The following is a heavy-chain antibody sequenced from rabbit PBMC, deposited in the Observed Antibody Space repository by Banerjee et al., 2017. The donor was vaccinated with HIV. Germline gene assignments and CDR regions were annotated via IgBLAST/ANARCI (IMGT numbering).Heavy chain of an antibody. D-gene: IGHD8-1*01. CDR3: ARTYRIYAGDGYSL. Sequence: QEQLEESGGDLVKPEGSLTLTCTASGFSFNNKYVMCWVRQAQGKGLEWIACISTSSGNTVYALWAKGIFAISKTSSTTVTLQVTSLTAADTATYFCARTYRIYAGDGYSLWGQGTLVTGS. V-gene: IGHV1S45*01. J-gene: IGHJ3*01. CDR1: GFSFNNKYV. CDR2: ISTSSGNT.